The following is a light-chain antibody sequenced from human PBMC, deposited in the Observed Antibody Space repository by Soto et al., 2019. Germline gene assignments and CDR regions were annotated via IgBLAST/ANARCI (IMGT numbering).Light chain of an antibody. CDR1: SSDVGGYNY. CDR2: EVS. V-gene: IGLV2-14*01. J-gene: IGLJ3*02. Sequence: QSALTQPASVSGSPGQSITISCTGTSSDVGGYNYVSCYQQHPGKAPKLMIYEVSNRPSGVSNRFSGSKSGNTASLTISGLHAEDEADYYCSSYTSRSTWVFGGGTKLTVL. CDR3: SSYTSRSTWV.